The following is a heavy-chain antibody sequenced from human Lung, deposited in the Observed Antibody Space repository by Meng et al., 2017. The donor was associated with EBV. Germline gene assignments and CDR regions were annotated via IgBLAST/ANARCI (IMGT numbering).Heavy chain of an antibody. CDR1: GGSISSGGYY. J-gene: IGHJ4*02. CDR2: IYYSGST. CDR3: AREWCSGGSCYPDY. Sequence: QLPLQESGSGLVKPSQTRSLTCAVSGGSISSGGYYWSWIRQHPGKGLEWIGYIYYSGSTYYNPSLKSRVTISVDTSKNQFSLKLSSVTAADTAVYYCAREWCSGGSCYPDYWGQGTLVTVSS. V-gene: IGHV4-30-2*05. D-gene: IGHD2-15*01.